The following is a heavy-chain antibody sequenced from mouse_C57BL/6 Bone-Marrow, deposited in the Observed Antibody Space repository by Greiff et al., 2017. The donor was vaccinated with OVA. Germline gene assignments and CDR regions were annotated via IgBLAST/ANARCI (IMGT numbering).Heavy chain of an antibody. CDR2: FHPYNDDT. D-gene: IGHD2-4*01. Sequence: VKLMESGAELVKPGASVKMSCKASGYTFTTYPIEWMKQNHGKSLEWIGNFHPYNDDTKYNEKFKGKATLTVDKSSSTVYLELSRLTSDYSAVYYCARPGDYDGDWFAYWGQGTLVTVSA. J-gene: IGHJ3*01. V-gene: IGHV1-47*01. CDR3: ARPGDYDGDWFAY. CDR1: GYTFTTYP.